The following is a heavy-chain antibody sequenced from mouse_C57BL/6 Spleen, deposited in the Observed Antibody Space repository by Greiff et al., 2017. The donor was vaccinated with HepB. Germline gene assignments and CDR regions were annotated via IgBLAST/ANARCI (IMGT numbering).Heavy chain of an antibody. CDR3: ARETYGNYRYFDY. CDR2: ISNGGGST. D-gene: IGHD2-1*01. CDR1: GFTFSDYY. V-gene: IGHV5-12*01. Sequence: EVKVVESGGGLVQPGGSLKLSCAASGFTFSDYYMYWVRQTPEKRLEWVAYISNGGGSTYYPDTVKGRFTISRDNAKNTLYLQMSRLKSEDTAMYYCARETYGNYRYFDYWGQGTTLTVSS. J-gene: IGHJ2*01.